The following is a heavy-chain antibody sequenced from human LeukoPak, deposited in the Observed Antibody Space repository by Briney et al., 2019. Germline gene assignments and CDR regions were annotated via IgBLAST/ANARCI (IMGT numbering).Heavy chain of an antibody. CDR2: INPNSGGT. Sequence: ASVKVSCKASGYTFTGYYMHWVRQAPGQGLEWMGWINPNSGGTNYAQKLQGRVTMTTDTSTSTAYMELRSLGSDDTAVYYCARDQGGSYGIALGYWGQGTLLTVSS. CDR1: GYTFTGYY. D-gene: IGHD1-26*01. J-gene: IGHJ4*02. V-gene: IGHV1-2*02. CDR3: ARDQGGSYGIALGY.